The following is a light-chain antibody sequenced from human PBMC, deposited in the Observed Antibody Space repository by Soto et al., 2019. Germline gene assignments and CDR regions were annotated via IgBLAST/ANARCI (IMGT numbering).Light chain of an antibody. CDR2: AAS. CDR3: QQSYSTPPT. J-gene: IGKJ5*01. Sequence: DIQMTQSPSSLSASVGDRVTITCRASLTIGDSLSWFQQKAGKPPTLLIYAASSLQSGVPSRFSGSGSGTDFTLTISSLQPEDFATYYCQQSYSTPPTFGQGTRLEIK. V-gene: IGKV1-39*01. CDR1: LTIGDS.